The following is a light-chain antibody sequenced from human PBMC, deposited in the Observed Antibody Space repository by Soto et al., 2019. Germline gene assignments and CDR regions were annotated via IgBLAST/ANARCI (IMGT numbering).Light chain of an antibody. CDR1: QTINND. Sequence: DIQLTQSPPSLSASVGDRVTITCRASQTINNDVNWYQQEAGRAPKLLISGASSLQSGVPSRFSGSGFGTDFTLTISSLQPEDFVVYYCQQTYSTPYTFGGGTKLDI. CDR3: QQTYSTPYT. CDR2: GAS. V-gene: IGKV1-39*01. J-gene: IGKJ2*01.